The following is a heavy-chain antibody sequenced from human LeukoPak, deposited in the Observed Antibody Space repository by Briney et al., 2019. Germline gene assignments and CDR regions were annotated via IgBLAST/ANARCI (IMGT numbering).Heavy chain of an antibody. Sequence: SETLSLTCAVYGGSFSGYYWSWIRQPPGKGLEWIGEINHSGSTNYNPSLKSRVTIILDASKNQFSLKLSSVTAADTAVYFCARGFDHGVSSSWFFDYWGQGTLVTVSS. CDR1: GGSFSGYY. D-gene: IGHD6-13*01. V-gene: IGHV4-34*01. J-gene: IGHJ4*02. CDR2: INHSGST. CDR3: ARGFDHGVSSSWFFDY.